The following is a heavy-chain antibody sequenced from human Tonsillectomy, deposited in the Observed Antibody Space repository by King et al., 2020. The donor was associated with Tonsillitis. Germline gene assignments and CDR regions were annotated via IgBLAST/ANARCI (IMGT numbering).Heavy chain of an antibody. D-gene: IGHD5-24*01. J-gene: IGHJ4*02. CDR1: GFTFSTYW. CDR3: AKTSESDRWLPDY. CDR2: VQKDGSGK. V-gene: IGHV3-7*03. Sequence: VQLVESGGGLVQPGGSLRLSCAASGFTFSTYWMGWVRQAPGKGPEWVAIVQKDGSGKYYVDSVKGRFAISRDNSKNSLYLQMNGLRAEDTGVYYCAKTSESDRWLPDYWGQGTLVTVSS.